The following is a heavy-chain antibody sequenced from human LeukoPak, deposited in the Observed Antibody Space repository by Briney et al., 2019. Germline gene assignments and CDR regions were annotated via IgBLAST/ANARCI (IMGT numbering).Heavy chain of an antibody. J-gene: IGHJ4*02. D-gene: IGHD2-21*02. V-gene: IGHV4-30-2*01. Sequence: SQTLSLTCTVSGGSINSDSYYWNWIRQPPGKGLEWIGYIYYSGSTYYNPSLKSRVTISVDTSKNQFSLKLSSVTAADTAVYYCARDLLTYCGGDCYPYWGQGTLVTVSS. CDR1: GGSINSDSYY. CDR2: IYYSGST. CDR3: ARDLLTYCGGDCYPY.